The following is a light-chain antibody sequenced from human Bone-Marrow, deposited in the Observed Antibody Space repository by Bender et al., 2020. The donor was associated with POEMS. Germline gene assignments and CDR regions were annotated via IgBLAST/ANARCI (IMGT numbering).Light chain of an antibody. CDR1: RSNIGSNS. V-gene: IGLV1-47*02. CDR2: SHD. CDR3: AAWDDSLSGVV. Sequence: QSVLTQPPSASGTPGQRVTISCSGARSNIGSNSVSWYQVVPGTAPKLLIQSHDQRLSGVPDRFSCSKSGTSASLAISGLRSEDEADYYCAAWDDSLSGVVFGGGTKLTVL. J-gene: IGLJ2*01.